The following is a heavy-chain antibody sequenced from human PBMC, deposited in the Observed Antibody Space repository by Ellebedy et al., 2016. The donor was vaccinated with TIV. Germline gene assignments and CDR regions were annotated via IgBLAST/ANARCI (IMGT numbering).Heavy chain of an antibody. J-gene: IGHJ4*02. V-gene: IGHV1-18*04. D-gene: IGHD1-26*01. CDR2: ISSYNGNT. CDR3: ARRGRKVGASDY. CDR1: GYIFTIYG. Sequence: AASVKVSCEASGYIFTIYGFSWVRQAPGQGLEWMGWISSYNGNTYYDQSLQGRVTMTADTSTSTSYMELKRLTSDDTAVYYCARRGRKVGASDYWGQGTLVTVSS.